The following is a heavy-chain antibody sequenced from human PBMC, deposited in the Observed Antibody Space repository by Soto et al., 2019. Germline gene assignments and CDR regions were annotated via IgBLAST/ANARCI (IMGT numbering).Heavy chain of an antibody. D-gene: IGHD5-18*01. CDR1: GGSISSSNW. J-gene: IGHJ6*02. CDR3: AGWTQLQQDYDSGMDV. CDR2: IYHSGST. Sequence: QVQLQESGPGLVKPSGTLSLTCAVSGGSISSSNWWSWVRQPPGKGLEWIGEIYHSGSTNYNPSLXSXVXIXXDESKNQFSLKPSSVTAADTAVYYCAGWTQLQQDYDSGMDVWGQGPTVTVSS. V-gene: IGHV4-4*02.